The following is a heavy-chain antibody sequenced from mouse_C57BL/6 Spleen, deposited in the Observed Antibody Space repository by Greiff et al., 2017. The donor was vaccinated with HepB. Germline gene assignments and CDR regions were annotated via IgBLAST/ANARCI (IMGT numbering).Heavy chain of an antibody. CDR1: GYTFTSYW. D-gene: IGHD1-1*01. V-gene: IGHV1-64*01. CDR2: IHPNSGST. CDR3: ARDYYGSNWFAY. J-gene: IGHJ3*01. Sequence: QVQLKQPGAELVKPGASVKLSCKASGYTFTSYWMHWVKQRPGQGLEWIGMIHPNSGSTNYNEKFKSKATLTVDKSSSTAYMQLSSLTSEDSAVYYCARDYYGSNWFAYWGQGTLVTVSA.